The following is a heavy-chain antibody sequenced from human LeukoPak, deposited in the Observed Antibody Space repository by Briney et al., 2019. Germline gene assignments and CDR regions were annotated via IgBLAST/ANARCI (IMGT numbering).Heavy chain of an antibody. CDR1: GFTFSSYD. J-gene: IGHJ4*02. CDR3: ARAGYYGSGSYYFDY. Sequence: PGGSLRLSCAASGFTFSSYDMHWVRQAPGKGLEWVSSISSGSSYIYYADSVKGRFTISRDNAKNSLYLQMNSLRAEDTAVYYCARAGYYGSGSYYFDYWGQGTLVTVST. V-gene: IGHV3-21*01. D-gene: IGHD3-10*01. CDR2: ISSGSSYI.